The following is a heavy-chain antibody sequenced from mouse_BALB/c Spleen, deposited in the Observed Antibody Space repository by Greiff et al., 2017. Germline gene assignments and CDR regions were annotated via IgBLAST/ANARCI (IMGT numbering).Heavy chain of an antibody. Sequence: EVKLMESGGGLVQPGGSLKLSCAASGFTFSSYTMSWVRQTPEKRLEWVAYISNGGGSTYYPDTVKGRFTISRDNAKNTLYLQMSSLKSEDTAMYYCARPDSPYGNDASFAYWGQGTLVTVSA. CDR1: GFTFSSYT. V-gene: IGHV5-12-2*01. CDR3: ARPDSPYGNDASFAY. D-gene: IGHD2-10*02. J-gene: IGHJ3*01. CDR2: ISNGGGST.